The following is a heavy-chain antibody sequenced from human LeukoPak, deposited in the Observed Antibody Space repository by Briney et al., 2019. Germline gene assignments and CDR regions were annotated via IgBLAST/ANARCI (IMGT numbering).Heavy chain of an antibody. D-gene: IGHD3-3*01. CDR2: ISYDGSNK. CDR3: AKGKYDFWSGYSFDY. Sequence: PGRSLRLSCAASGFTFSSYGMHWVRQAPGKGLEWVAVISYDGSNKYYADSVKGRFTISRDNSKNTLYLQMNSLRAEDTAVYYCAKGKYDFWSGYSFDYWGQGTLVTVSS. J-gene: IGHJ4*02. V-gene: IGHV3-30*18. CDR1: GFTFSSYG.